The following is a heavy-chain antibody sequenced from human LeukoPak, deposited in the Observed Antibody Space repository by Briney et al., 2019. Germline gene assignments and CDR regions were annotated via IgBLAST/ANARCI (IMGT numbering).Heavy chain of an antibody. CDR3: AKDSEYYDILTGYYKRGYYYYGMDV. J-gene: IGHJ6*04. V-gene: IGHV3-30*18. CDR1: GFTFSSYG. D-gene: IGHD3-9*01. CDR2: ISYDGSNK. Sequence: PGGSLRLSCAASGFTFSSYGMHWVRQAPGKGLEWVAVISYDGSNKYYADSVKGRFTISRDNSKNTLYLQMNSLRAEDTAVYYCAKDSEYYDILTGYYKRGYYYYGMDVWGKGTPVTVSS.